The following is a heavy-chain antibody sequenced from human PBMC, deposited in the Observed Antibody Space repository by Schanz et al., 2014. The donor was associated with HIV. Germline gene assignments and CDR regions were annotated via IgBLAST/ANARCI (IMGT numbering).Heavy chain of an antibody. J-gene: IGHJ6*02. CDR3: ARGARYGMDV. CDR1: GYTFTDYF. V-gene: IGHV1-2*02. CDR2: LKPNSGET. Sequence: QVQLVQSGAEVKKPGASVKVSCKASGYTFTDYFVHWVRQAPGQGLEWMAWLKPNSGETKFARKFQGRVTMTTDTSTTTAYMELRSLRSDDTAVYYCARGARYGMDVWGQGTTVTVSS.